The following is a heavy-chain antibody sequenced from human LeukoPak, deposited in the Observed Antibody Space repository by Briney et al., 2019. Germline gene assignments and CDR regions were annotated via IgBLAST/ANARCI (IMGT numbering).Heavy chain of an antibody. CDR1: GGSISSSSYY. V-gene: IGHV4-39*01. CDR3: ARQSDYGGYSLSEYFQH. J-gene: IGHJ1*01. Sequence: PSETLSLTCTVSGGSISSSSYYWGWIRQPPGKGLEWIGGIYYSGGTYYNPSLKSRVTISVDTSKNQFSLKLTSVTAADTAVYYCARQSDYGGYSLSEYFQHWGQGTLVTVSS. CDR2: IYYSGGT. D-gene: IGHD4-23*01.